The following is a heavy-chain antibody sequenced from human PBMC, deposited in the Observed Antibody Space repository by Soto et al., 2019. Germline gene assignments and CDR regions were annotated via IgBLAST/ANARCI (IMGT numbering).Heavy chain of an antibody. J-gene: IGHJ6*02. CDR1: GFMFSDYG. CDR2: LSFDGNYK. D-gene: IGHD7-27*01. V-gene: IGHV3-30*18. Sequence: QVQLVESGGGVVQPGSSLRLSCVASGFMFSDYGMHWVRQPPGRGLGWGPVLSFDGNYKYYAKSVKGRFTFARDNSKNTLSLQMNSLRVEDTAVYYCAKGVEANWGFYYGMDVWGQGPTVTVSS. CDR3: AKGVEANWGFYYGMDV.